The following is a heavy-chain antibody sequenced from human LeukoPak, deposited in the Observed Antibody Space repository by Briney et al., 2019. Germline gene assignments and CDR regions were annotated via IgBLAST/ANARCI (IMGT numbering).Heavy chain of an antibody. CDR3: AREEAIGSSWYHTYYFDY. CDR1: GFTFSSYS. D-gene: IGHD6-13*01. Sequence: GGSLRLSCAASGFTFSSYSMNWVRQAPGKGLEWVSSISSSSSYIYYADSVKGRFTISRENAKNSLYLQMNSLRAEDTAVYYCAREEAIGSSWYHTYYFDYWGQGTLVTVSS. V-gene: IGHV3-21*01. CDR2: ISSSSSYI. J-gene: IGHJ4*02.